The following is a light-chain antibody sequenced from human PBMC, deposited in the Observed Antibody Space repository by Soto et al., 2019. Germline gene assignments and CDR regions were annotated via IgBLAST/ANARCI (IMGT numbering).Light chain of an antibody. J-gene: IGLJ7*01. CDR1: SSHSGSNY. CDR3: AAWDDSLSGFAV. Sequence: QSVLTQPPSASGTPGQRVNISCSRHSSHSGSNYVYWYQQLPGTAPKLLIYRNNQRPSGVPDRFSGSKSGTSASLAISGLRSEDEADYYCAAWDDSLSGFAVFGGGTQLTVL. V-gene: IGLV1-47*01. CDR2: RNN.